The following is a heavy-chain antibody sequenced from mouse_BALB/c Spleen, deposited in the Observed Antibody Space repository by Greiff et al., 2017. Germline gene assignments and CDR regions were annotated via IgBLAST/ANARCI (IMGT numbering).Heavy chain of an antibody. CDR2: ISSGGGST. CDR1: GFAFSSYD. D-gene: IGHD2-14*01. CDR3: ARTYYRYDNAMDY. Sequence: EVKLMESGGGLVKPGGSLKLSCAASGFAFSSYDMSWVRQTPEKRLEWVAYISSGGGSTYYPDTVKGRFTISRDNAKNTLYLQMSSLKSEDTAMYYCARTYYRYDNAMDYWGQGTSVTVSS. V-gene: IGHV5-12-1*01. J-gene: IGHJ4*01.